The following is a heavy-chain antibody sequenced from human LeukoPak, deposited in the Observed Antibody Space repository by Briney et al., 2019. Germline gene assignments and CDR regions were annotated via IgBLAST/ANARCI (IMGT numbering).Heavy chain of an antibody. V-gene: IGHV3-23*01. D-gene: IGHD3-22*01. Sequence: GGSLRLSCAASGLTFSSYAMSGARQAPGKGLEWVSAISGSGGSTYYADSVKGRFTISRDNSKNTLYLQMNSLRAEDTAVYYCAIGYYYDSSGYPGPSAYFQHWGQGTLVTVSS. J-gene: IGHJ1*01. CDR1: GLTFSSYA. CDR2: ISGSGGST. CDR3: AIGYYYDSSGYPGPSAYFQH.